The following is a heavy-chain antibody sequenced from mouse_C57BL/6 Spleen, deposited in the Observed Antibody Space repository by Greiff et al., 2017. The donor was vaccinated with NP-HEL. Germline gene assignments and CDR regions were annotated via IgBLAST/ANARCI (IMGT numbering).Heavy chain of an antibody. CDR3: ARWGFRLPLPMDD. CDR2: INPSSGYT. CDR1: GYTFTSYT. Sequence: VKLMESGAELARPGASVKMSCKASGYTFTSYTMHWVKQRPGQGLEWIGYINPSSGYTKYNQKFKDKATLTADKSSSTAYMQLSSLTSEDSAVYYCARWGFRLPLPMDDWGQGTSVTVAS. V-gene: IGHV1-4*01. J-gene: IGHJ4*01. D-gene: IGHD2-4*01.